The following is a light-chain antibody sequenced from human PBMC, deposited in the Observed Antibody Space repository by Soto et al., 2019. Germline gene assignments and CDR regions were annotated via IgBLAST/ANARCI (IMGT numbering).Light chain of an antibody. CDR3: AAWDNSLVGGPA. CDR1: NSNIGSKY. J-gene: IGLJ2*01. V-gene: IGLV1-47*01. Sequence: QLVLTQPPSASGTPGQRVTISCSGSNSNIGSKYVYWYQQLPGTAPKLLLYRNNQRPSGVPDRFSGSKSGTSASLAIRGLRSEDEADYYCAAWDNSLVGGPAFGGGTKLTVL. CDR2: RNN.